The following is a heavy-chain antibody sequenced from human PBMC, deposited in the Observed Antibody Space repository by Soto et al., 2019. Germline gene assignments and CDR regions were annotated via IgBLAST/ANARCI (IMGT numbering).Heavy chain of an antibody. J-gene: IGHJ5*02. Sequence: NPSETLSLTCAVSGGSISSGGHSWSWIRQPPGKGLEWIGYIYHGESTYYNPSLKSRVTISVDRSKNQFSLRLRYVTAADTAVYYCATLPPRIVVTLLPIPSWGQGIQVTVSS. D-gene: IGHD2-21*01. CDR2: IYHGEST. CDR3: ATLPPRIVVTLLPIPS. V-gene: IGHV4-30-2*01. CDR1: GGSISSGGHS.